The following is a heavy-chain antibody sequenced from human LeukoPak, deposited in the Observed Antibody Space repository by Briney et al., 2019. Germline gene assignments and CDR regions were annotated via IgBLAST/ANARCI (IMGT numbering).Heavy chain of an antibody. D-gene: IGHD1-1*01. V-gene: IGHV1-18*01. CDR1: GYTFTSYD. CDR3: ARERNTNNYYYGMDV. J-gene: IGHJ6*01. Sequence: ASVKVSCKASGYTFTSYDINWVRQAPGQGLEWMGWINGYNGNAKYVQIFQGRVTMTTDTATTTAYMELRSLRSDDTAVYYCARERNTNNYYYGMDVWGQGTTVTVSS. CDR2: INGYNGNA.